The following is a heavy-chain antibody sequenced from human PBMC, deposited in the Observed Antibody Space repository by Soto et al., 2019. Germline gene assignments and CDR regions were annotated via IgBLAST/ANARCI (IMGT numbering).Heavy chain of an antibody. CDR2: ISYDGSNK. Sequence: GGSLRLSCAASGFTFSSYGMHWVRQAPGKGLEWVAVISYDGSNKYYADSVKGRFTISRDNSKNTLYLQMNSLRAEDTAVYYCAKGPLIYCSGGSCDNFDYWGQGTLVTVSS. V-gene: IGHV3-30*18. J-gene: IGHJ4*02. CDR3: AKGPLIYCSGGSCDNFDY. D-gene: IGHD2-15*01. CDR1: GFTFSSYG.